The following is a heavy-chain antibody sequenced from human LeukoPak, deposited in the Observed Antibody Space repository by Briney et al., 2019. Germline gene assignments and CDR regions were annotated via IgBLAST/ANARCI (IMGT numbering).Heavy chain of an antibody. CDR1: GYSISSGNY. D-gene: IGHD2-2*01. J-gene: IGHJ4*02. Sequence: PSETLSLTCTVSGYSISSGNYWGWLRQPPGKGLGWIGNILHSGSTYYNPSLKSRVTISVDTSKNQFSLKLSSVTAADTAVYYCSRRCVSPSCYLYRGQGTLVTVSS. CDR3: SRRCVSPSCYLY. CDR2: ILHSGST. V-gene: IGHV4-38-2*02.